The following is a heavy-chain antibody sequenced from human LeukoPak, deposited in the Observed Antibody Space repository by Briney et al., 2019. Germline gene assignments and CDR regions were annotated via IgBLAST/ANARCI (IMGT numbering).Heavy chain of an antibody. V-gene: IGHV5-51*01. CDR3: ARFGTPPRWYLDL. Sequence: GESLKISCKASGYSFTSYWIGWVRQMPGKDLEWMGITYPGDSDTRYSPSFQGQVTISADKSINTAYLQWSSLKASDTAMYYCARFGTPPRWYLDLWGRGTLVTVSS. CDR2: TYPGDSDT. D-gene: IGHD1-1*01. CDR1: GYSFTSYW. J-gene: IGHJ2*01.